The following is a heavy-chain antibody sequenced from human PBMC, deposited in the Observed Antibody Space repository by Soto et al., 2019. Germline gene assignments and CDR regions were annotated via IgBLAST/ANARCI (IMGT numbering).Heavy chain of an antibody. Sequence: LRLSCAASGFTFSSYAMHWVRQAPGKGLEWVAVISYDGSNKYYADSVKGRFTISRDNSKNTLYLQMNSLRDEDTAVYYCARIDCTGNNCKPYYHYGMDVWGQGTTVTVSS. CDR3: ARIDCTGNNCKPYYHYGMDV. D-gene: IGHD2-8*02. CDR1: GFTFSSYA. J-gene: IGHJ6*02. V-gene: IGHV3-30-3*01. CDR2: ISYDGSNK.